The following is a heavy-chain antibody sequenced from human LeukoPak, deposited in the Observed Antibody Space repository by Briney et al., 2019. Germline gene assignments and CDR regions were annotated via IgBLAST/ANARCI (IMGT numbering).Heavy chain of an antibody. Sequence: ASVKVSCTASVYTFIDYFIHWMRQTPGQGLEWLGWINPNSGVTRYAQKFQDRVTMTRDTAAYMELSSLTSDDTAVYYCARAVSGTLGGAFDIWGQGTAVTVSS. V-gene: IGHV1-2*02. J-gene: IGHJ3*02. CDR2: INPNSGVT. CDR1: VYTFIDYF. CDR3: ARAVSGTLGGAFDI. D-gene: IGHD1-7*01.